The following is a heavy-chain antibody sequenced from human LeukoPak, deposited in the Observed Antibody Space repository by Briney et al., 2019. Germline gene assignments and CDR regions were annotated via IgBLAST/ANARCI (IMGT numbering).Heavy chain of an antibody. CDR3: ARQVVDYDHSMDV. CDR2: IDPTDSYT. CDR1: GYSFSTYW. Sequence: GESLKISCKGSGYSFSTYWISWVRQMPGKGLEWMGRIDPTDSYTNYSPSFQGHVTMSADRSISTAYLQWSSLKASDTALYYCARQVVDYDHSMDVWGQGTTVTVSS. D-gene: IGHD2-15*01. V-gene: IGHV5-10-1*01. J-gene: IGHJ6*02.